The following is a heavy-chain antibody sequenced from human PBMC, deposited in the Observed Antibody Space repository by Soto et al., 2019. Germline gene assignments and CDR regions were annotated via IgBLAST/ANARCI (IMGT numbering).Heavy chain of an antibody. D-gene: IGHD3-22*01. CDR2: INAYSTYT. V-gene: IGHV1-18*01. CDR3: ERDDSSGPGRFDP. Sequence: ASVKVSCKASGHTFTSYGFSWLRQAPGQGLEWMGWINAYSTYTDYAQNLQGRVTMTTDRSTSTAYMELRSLRSDDTAVYYCERDDSSGPGRFDPWGQGTLVTVSS. CDR1: GHTFTSYG. J-gene: IGHJ5*02.